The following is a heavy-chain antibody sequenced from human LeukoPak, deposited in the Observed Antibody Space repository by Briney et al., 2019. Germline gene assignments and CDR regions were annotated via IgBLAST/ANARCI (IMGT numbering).Heavy chain of an antibody. CDR2: ISSSSYI. J-gene: IGHJ4*02. Sequence: GGSLRLSCAASGFTFSSYSMNWVRQAPGKGLEWVSSISSSSYIYYADSVKGRFTISRDNDKNSLYLQMNSLRAEDTAVYYCARTSGDFWSGYLVDYWGQGTLVTVSS. V-gene: IGHV3-21*01. D-gene: IGHD3-3*01. CDR3: ARTSGDFWSGYLVDY. CDR1: GFTFSSYS.